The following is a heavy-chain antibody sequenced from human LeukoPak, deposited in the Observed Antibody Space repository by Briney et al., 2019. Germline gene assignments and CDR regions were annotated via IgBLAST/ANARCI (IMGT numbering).Heavy chain of an antibody. J-gene: IGHJ4*02. D-gene: IGHD3-22*01. CDR3: ARVDDSSGYYADGFDY. CDR2: MNPNSGNT. Sequence: ASVKVSCKASGYTFTSYDINWVRQATGQGLEWMGWMNPNSGNTGYAQKFQGRVTMTRNTSISTAYMELSSLRSEDTAVYYCARVDDSSGYYADGFDYWGQGTLVTVSS. V-gene: IGHV1-8*01. CDR1: GYTFTSYD.